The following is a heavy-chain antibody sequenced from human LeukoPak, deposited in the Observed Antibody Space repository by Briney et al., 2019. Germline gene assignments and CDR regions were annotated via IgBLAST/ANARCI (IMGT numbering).Heavy chain of an antibody. CDR2: IHYSGST. CDR3: VRLASGLIDY. CDR1: GGSIDNSHYY. D-gene: IGHD6-19*01. Sequence: SETLSLTCTVSGGSIDNSHYYWGWIRQPPGEGLGWIASIHYSGSTHYNPSLKSRVTISVDTSKNQLSLKLSSVTAADTAVYYCVRLASGLIDYWGQGTLVTVSS. V-gene: IGHV4-39*01. J-gene: IGHJ4*02.